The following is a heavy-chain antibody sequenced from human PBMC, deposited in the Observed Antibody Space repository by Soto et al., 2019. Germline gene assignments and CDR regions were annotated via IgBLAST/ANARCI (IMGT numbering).Heavy chain of an antibody. Sequence: QPGGSLRLSCAASGFTFSSYGMHWVRQAPGKGLEWVAVIWYDGSNKYYADSVKGRFTISRDNSKNTLYLQMNSLRAEDTAVYYCASLGVGARGGYYYYGMDVWGQGTTVTVSS. CDR1: GFTFSSYG. V-gene: IGHV3-33*01. CDR2: IWYDGSNK. D-gene: IGHD1-26*01. CDR3: ASLGVGARGGYYYYGMDV. J-gene: IGHJ6*02.